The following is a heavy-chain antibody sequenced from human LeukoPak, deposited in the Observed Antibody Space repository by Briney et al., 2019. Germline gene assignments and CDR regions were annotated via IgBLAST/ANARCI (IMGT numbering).Heavy chain of an antibody. V-gene: IGHV3-23*01. J-gene: IGHJ4*02. CDR2: ISGSGGST. CDR1: GFTFSSYA. Sequence: PGRSLRLSCAASGFTFSSYAMSWVRQAPGKGLEWVSAISGSGGSTYYADSVKGRFTISRDNSKNTLYLQMNSLRAEDTAVYYCAREIAATGVFDYWGQGTLVTVSS. CDR3: AREIAATGVFDY. D-gene: IGHD6-13*01.